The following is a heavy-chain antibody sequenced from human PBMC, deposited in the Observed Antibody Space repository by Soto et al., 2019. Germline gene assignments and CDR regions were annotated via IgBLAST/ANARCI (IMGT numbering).Heavy chain of an antibody. D-gene: IGHD1-1*01. CDR3: ARDRGTVAPPSHWFDP. CDR1: GGSISSGGYY. CDR2: IYYSGST. V-gene: IGHV4-31*03. J-gene: IGHJ5*02. Sequence: SETLSLTCTVSGGSISSGGYYWSWIRQHPGKGLEWIGYIYYSGSTYYNPSLKSRVTISVDTSKNQFSLKLSSVTAADTAVYYCARDRGTVAPPSHWFDPWGQGTLVTVSS.